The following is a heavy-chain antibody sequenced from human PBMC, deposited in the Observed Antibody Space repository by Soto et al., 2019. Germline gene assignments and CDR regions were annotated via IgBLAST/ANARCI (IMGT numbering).Heavy chain of an antibody. CDR1: GFISSSYC. J-gene: IGHJ4*02. CDR2: INRDGSRT. V-gene: IGHV3-74*01. D-gene: IGHD2-8*01. CDR3: ARGVNGYYYVDY. Sequence: EVQLVESGGNVLQPGGSLRLSCAASGFISSSYCMHWVRQAPGKGLVWVSRINRDGSRTDYADSVKGRFAVSRDNAKNTVLLQMNSLRADDTAVYYCARGVNGYYYVDYWGQGTLVTVSS.